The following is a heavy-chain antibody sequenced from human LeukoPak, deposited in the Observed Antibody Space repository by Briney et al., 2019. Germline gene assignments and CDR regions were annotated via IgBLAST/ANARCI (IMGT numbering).Heavy chain of an antibody. J-gene: IGHJ3*02. CDR3: AKDVSGSERPDAFDI. Sequence: GGSLRLSCAASGFTFSSYAMSCVRQAPGRGLEWVSDISGSGGSTYYADYVKGRFTISRDNYKSTLYLQMNSLRAEDTDVYYCAKDVSGSERPDAFDIWGQGTMVTVSS. V-gene: IGHV3-23*01. CDR2: ISGSGGST. CDR1: GFTFSSYA. D-gene: IGHD1-1*01.